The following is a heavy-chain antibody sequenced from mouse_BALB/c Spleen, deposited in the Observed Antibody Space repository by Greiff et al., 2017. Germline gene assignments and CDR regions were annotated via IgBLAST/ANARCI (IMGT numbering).Heavy chain of an antibody. J-gene: IGHJ2*01. CDR2: IWSGGST. CDR3: ARSPYGNYFDY. CDR1: GFSLTSYG. Sequence: QVQLQQSGPGLVQPSQSLSITCTVSGFSLTSYGVHWVRQSPGKGLEWLGVIWSGGSTDYNAAFISRLSISKDNSKSQVFFKMNSLQANDTAIYYSARSPYGNYFDYWGQGTTLTGSS. D-gene: IGHD2-1*01. V-gene: IGHV2-2*02.